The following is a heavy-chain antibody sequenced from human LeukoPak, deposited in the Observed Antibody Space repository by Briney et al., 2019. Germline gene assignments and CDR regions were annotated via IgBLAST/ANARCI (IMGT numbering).Heavy chain of an antibody. Sequence: PSETLSLTCTVSGGSISSYYWGWIRQPPGKGLEWIGYIYYSGSTNYNPSLKSRVTISVDTSKNQFSLKLSSVTAADTAVYYCASSYYYGSGSYYGLVYFDYWGQGTLVTVSS. CDR3: ASSYYYGSGSYYGLVYFDY. CDR1: GGSISSYY. D-gene: IGHD3-10*01. V-gene: IGHV4-59*01. CDR2: IYYSGST. J-gene: IGHJ4*02.